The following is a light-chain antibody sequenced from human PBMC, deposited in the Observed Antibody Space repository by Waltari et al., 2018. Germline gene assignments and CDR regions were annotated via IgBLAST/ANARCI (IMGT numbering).Light chain of an antibody. Sequence: QSALTQPASVSGSPGQSITISCTGTSSDVGLYHYVPWYQQHPGKTPKLMIYEVSKRPSGVSNRFSGSKSGNTASLTISGLQAEDEADYYCTSFTRTSIWVFGGGTKLTVL. J-gene: IGLJ3*02. CDR3: TSFTRTSIWV. V-gene: IGLV2-14*01. CDR1: SSDVGLYHY. CDR2: EVS.